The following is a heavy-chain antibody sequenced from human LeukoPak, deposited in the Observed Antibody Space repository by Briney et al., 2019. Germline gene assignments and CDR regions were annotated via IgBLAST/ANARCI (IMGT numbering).Heavy chain of an antibody. V-gene: IGHV3-49*04. CDR3: TRDQTPYY. Sequence: PGGSLRLSCTASGFTFGDYAMTWVRQAPEKGLEWVGFIASETYGGTAEYAASVKGRFTISRDDSKSIAYLQMNSLKTEDTAVYYCTRDQTPYYWGQGTLVTVSS. CDR1: GFTFGDYA. J-gene: IGHJ4*02. CDR2: IASETYGGTA.